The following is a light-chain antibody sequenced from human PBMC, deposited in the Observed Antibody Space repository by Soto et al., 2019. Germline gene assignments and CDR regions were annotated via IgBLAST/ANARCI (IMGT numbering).Light chain of an antibody. V-gene: IGKV1-39*01. CDR3: QQSYSTPRT. J-gene: IGKJ1*01. Sequence: DIQMTQSPSSLSASVGDRVTITCRASQSISTYLNWYQQKPGKAPQLLIYAASILQSGVPSRFSGSGSGTDFTLTITSLQPEDFATYFCQQSYSTPRTFGQGTKVEIK. CDR1: QSISTY. CDR2: AAS.